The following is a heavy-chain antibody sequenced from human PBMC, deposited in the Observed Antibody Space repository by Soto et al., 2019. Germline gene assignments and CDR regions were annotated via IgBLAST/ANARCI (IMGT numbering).Heavy chain of an antibody. CDR2: ISYDGSNK. J-gene: IGHJ4*02. V-gene: IGHV3-30-3*01. D-gene: IGHD1-26*01. CDR3: ARESTGGSYYAPLSY. Sequence: GGSLRLSCAASGFTFSSYAMHWVRQAPGKGLEWVAVISYDGSNKYYADSVKGRFTISRDNSKNTLYLQMNSLRAEDTAVYYCARESTGGSYYAPLSYWGQGTLVTVSS. CDR1: GFTFSSYA.